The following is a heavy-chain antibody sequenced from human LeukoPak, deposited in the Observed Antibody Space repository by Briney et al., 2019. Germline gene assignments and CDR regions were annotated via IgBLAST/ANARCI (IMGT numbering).Heavy chain of an antibody. CDR2: IYHSGST. J-gene: IGHJ4*02. V-gene: IGHV4-38-2*01. Sequence: SSETLSLTCAVSGYSISGGYYWGWIRPPPGKGLEWIGSIYHSGSTYYNPSLKSRVTISVDTSKNQFSLKLSSVTAADTAVYYCARQYCSGGSCYIGYWGQGTLVTVSS. D-gene: IGHD2-15*01. CDR1: GYSISGGYY. CDR3: ARQYCSGGSCYIGY.